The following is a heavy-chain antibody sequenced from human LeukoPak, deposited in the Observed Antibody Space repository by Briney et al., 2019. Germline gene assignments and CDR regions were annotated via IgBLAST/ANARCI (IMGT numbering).Heavy chain of an antibody. CDR3: VRGGGPRVIVTVDLDY. D-gene: IGHD2/OR15-2a*01. CDR2: ISAYSGNT. J-gene: IGHJ4*02. Sequence: ASVKVSCKAPGYTFTSFGISWVRQAPGQGLEWMGWISAYSGNTNYAQNFQGRVTMTTDTSTRTAYMELRSLRSDDTAVYFCVRGGGPRVIVTVDLDYWGQGTLVTVSS. V-gene: IGHV1-18*01. CDR1: GYTFTSFG.